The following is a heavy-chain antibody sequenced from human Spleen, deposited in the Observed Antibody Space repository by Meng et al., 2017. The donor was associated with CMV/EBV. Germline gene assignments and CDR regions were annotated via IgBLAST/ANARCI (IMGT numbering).Heavy chain of an antibody. D-gene: IGHD2-21*01. CDR3: TGPGVWYYGMDV. Sequence: LSLTCAASGFTLSLYWMHWVRQVPGKGLAWVSRINSDGSMTDYADSVKGRFTISRDNAKDTLFLQMNSLRVEDTAVYYCTGPGVWYYGMDVWGQGTTVTVSS. J-gene: IGHJ6*02. CDR1: GFTLSLYW. CDR2: INSDGSMT. V-gene: IGHV3-74*01.